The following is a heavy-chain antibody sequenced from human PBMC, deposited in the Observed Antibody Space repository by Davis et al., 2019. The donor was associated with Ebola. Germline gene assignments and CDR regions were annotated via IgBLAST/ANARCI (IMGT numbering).Heavy chain of an antibody. J-gene: IGHJ4*02. D-gene: IGHD5-18*01. V-gene: IGHV3-72*01. Sequence: GESLKISCAASGFTFSSYAMSWVRQAPGKGLEWVARIRNKANSYSTDYAASVKGRFTISRDDSKNSLYLQMNSLRTEDTAVYYCSSLRVDTTMVPGYWGQGTLVTVSS. CDR2: IRNKANSYST. CDR1: GFTFSSYA. CDR3: SSLRVDTTMVPGY.